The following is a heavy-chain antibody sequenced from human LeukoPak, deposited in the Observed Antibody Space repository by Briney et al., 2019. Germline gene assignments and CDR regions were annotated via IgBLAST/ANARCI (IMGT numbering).Heavy chain of an antibody. Sequence: GGSLRLSCAASGFTFDDYGMSWVRQAPGRGLEWVSVIYSGGSTYYADSVKGRFTISRDNTKNTLYLQKNSVRGEDAAVYYCARNYDYGDYYFDYWGQGNLVTVSS. V-gene: IGHV3-66*01. D-gene: IGHD4-17*01. CDR1: GFTFDDYG. J-gene: IGHJ4*02. CDR3: ARNYDYGDYYFDY. CDR2: IYSGGST.